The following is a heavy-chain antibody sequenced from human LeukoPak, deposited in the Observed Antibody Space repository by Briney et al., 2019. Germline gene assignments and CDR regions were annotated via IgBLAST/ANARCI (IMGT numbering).Heavy chain of an antibody. CDR2: IINSGDRT. Sequence: GGSLRLSCAASGFTFSNYVMSWVRQAPGKGLEWVSGIINSGDRTYYADSVKGRFTISRDNSKNTLYLQMNSLRAEDTAVYYCAKDLYRAAGIFDYWGQGTLVTVSS. CDR3: AKDLYRAAGIFDY. V-gene: IGHV3-23*01. CDR1: GFTFSNYV. D-gene: IGHD6-13*01. J-gene: IGHJ4*02.